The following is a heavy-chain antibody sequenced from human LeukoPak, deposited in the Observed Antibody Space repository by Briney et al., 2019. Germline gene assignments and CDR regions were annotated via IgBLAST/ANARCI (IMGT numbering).Heavy chain of an antibody. CDR3: ARHGTGTYYGDYSFRY. V-gene: IGHV4-34*01. D-gene: IGHD4-17*01. Sequence: GSLRLSCAASGFTFSSYSMNWVRQAPGKGLEWIGEINHSGSTNYNPSLKSRVTMSVDTSKNQFSLKLSSVTAADTAVYYCARHGTGTYYGDYSFRYWGQGTLVTVSS. J-gene: IGHJ4*02. CDR1: GFTFSSYS. CDR2: INHSGST.